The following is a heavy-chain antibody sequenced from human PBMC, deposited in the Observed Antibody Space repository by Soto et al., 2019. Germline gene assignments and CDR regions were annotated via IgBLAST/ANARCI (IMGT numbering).Heavy chain of an antibody. CDR3: TRGHYYGMDV. CDR2: TNTDGTAT. Sequence: PGGSLRLSCAASGFTFSAYWMHWVRQAPGKGLVWVSRTNTDGTATTYADSVEGRLTISRDNAKNMLYLQMNSLRAEDTAVYYCTRGHYYGMDVWGQGTTVTVSS. V-gene: IGHV3-74*03. J-gene: IGHJ6*02. CDR1: GFTFSAYW.